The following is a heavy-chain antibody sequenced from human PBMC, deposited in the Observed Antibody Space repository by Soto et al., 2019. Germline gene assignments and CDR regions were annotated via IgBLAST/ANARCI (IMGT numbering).Heavy chain of an antibody. D-gene: IGHD6-6*01. V-gene: IGHV1-2*04. Sequence: ASVKVSCKASGYTFTGYYMHWVRQAPGQGLEWMGWINPNSGGTNYAQKFQGWVTMTRDTSISTAYMELSRLRSDDTAVYYCAREGKEIAARQQKTGYYYYYYGMDVWGQGTTVTVSS. CDR3: AREGKEIAARQQKTGYYYYYYGMDV. J-gene: IGHJ6*02. CDR2: INPNSGGT. CDR1: GYTFTGYY.